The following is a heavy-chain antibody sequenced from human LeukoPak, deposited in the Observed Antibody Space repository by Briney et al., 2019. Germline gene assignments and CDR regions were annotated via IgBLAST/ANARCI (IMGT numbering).Heavy chain of an antibody. J-gene: IGHJ5*02. CDR2: IIVGSGRT. V-gene: IGHV1-58*02. Sequence: ASVKVSCKTSGFTFSNSAMQWVRQARGQRLEWIGWIIVGSGRTHYAQNLQERITITRDMSTNTAYMELSSLRSDDTAIYYCAKDWHILTGRNCFDPWGQGTLVTVSS. CDR3: AKDWHILTGRNCFDP. CDR1: GFTFSNSA. D-gene: IGHD3-9*01.